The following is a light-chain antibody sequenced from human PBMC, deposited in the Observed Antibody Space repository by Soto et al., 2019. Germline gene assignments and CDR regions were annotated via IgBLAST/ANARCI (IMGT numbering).Light chain of an antibody. V-gene: IGKV4-1*01. Sequence: DIVMTQSPDSLTVSLGERATINCTSSQSLLYSSNNKTYLAWYQHRPGQSPKMLIFWASARESGVPDRFAGSGSETDFTLTISSLQDEDAAVYYCQQYYSDFFTFGQGTRLEIK. CDR3: QQYYSDFFT. CDR2: WAS. J-gene: IGKJ2*01. CDR1: QSLLYSSNNKTY.